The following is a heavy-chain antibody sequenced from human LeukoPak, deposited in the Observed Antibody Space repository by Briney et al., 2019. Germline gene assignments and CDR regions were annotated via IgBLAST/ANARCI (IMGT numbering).Heavy chain of an antibody. J-gene: IGHJ4*02. CDR2: ISYDGSNK. V-gene: IGHV3-30*18. CDR3: ANPFADH. CDR1: GFTFSYYG. Sequence: PGKSLRLSCAASGFTFSYYGMHWVRQAPGKGLEWVAVISYDGSNKYYADAVKGRFTISRDNSENTLYLQMNSLRAEDTAVYYCANPFADHWGQGTLVTVSS.